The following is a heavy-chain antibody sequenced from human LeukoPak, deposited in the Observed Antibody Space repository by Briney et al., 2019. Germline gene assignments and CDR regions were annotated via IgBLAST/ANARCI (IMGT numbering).Heavy chain of an antibody. J-gene: IGHJ4*02. D-gene: IGHD1-26*01. CDR3: AKVATDIVGATPGY. CDR1: GFTFSSYG. Sequence: GGSLRLSCAASGFTFSSYGMHWVRQAPGKGLEWVAFIRYDGSNKYYADSVKGRFTISRDNSKNTLYLQMNSLRAEDTAVYYCAKVATDIVGATPGYWGQGTLVTVSS. V-gene: IGHV3-30*02. CDR2: IRYDGSNK.